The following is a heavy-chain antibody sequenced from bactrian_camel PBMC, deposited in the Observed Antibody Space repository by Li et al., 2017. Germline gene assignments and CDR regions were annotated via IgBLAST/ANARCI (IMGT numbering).Heavy chain of an antibody. V-gene: IGHV3S1*01. CDR2: IYTDSGKT. D-gene: IGHD1*01. Sequence: QLVESGGGSVQAGGSLRLSCATSLVTYRDNCMGWFRQVPGQAREGLAAIYTDSGKTFYAEADSVKGRFTISKDNAKNTLYLQMNSLKHEDTATYYCAADLVTDEPSLVEREYYYWGQGTQVTVS. CDR3: AADLVTDEPSLVEREYYY. CDR1: LVTYRDNC. J-gene: IGHJ4*01.